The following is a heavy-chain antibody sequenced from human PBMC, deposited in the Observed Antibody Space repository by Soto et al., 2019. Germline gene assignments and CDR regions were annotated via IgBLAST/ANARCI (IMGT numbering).Heavy chain of an antibody. J-gene: IGHJ4*02. Sequence: EVQLVESGGGLAQPGRSLRLSCVASGFIFEDYDMHWVRQVPGKGLEWVSSISSNSGAIKYADSVKGRFTLSRDNAKNALFLEMNSLRVADTAFYFCVKGTFSSSTGIFAYSCQGTLLTVSS. D-gene: IGHD6-6*01. V-gene: IGHV3-9*01. CDR3: VKGTFSSSTGIFAY. CDR2: ISSNSGAI. CDR1: GFIFEDYD.